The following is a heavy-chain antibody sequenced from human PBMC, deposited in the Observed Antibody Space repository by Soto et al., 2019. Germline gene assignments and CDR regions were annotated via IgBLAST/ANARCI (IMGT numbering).Heavy chain of an antibody. CDR2: IYHSGST. Sequence: QVQVQESGPGLVRPSGTLSLTCDVSGGSISSSTWLGWVRQPPGRGLEWIGEIYHSGSTNYNPSLKSRVTISVDKSKNRISLKLSSVTAADTAVYYCARTRNYYNTPGGPEKYFDCWGPGTLVTVSS. D-gene: IGHD3-22*01. CDR1: GGSISSSTW. J-gene: IGHJ4*02. CDR3: ARTRNYYNTPGGPEKYFDC. V-gene: IGHV4-4*02.